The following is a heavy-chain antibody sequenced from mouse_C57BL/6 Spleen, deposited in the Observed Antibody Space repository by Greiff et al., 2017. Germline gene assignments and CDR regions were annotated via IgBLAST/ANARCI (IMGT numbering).Heavy chain of an antibody. J-gene: IGHJ1*03. V-gene: IGHV1-39*01. CDR2: LSPNYGTT. Sequence: QLVESGPELVKPGASVTISCKASGYSFTDYNMNWVKQSNGMSLEWIGVLSPNYGTTSYNQKFKGKATLTVDHSSSTAYMQLNSLTSEDSAVYYCAREGPYCSIDVWGTGTTVTVSS. CDR3: AREGPYCSIDV. D-gene: IGHD2-10*01. CDR1: GYSFTDYN.